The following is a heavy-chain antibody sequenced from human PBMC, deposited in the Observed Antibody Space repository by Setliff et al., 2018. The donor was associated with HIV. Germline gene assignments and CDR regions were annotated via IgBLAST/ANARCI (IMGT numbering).Heavy chain of an antibody. CDR1: GVSISSHY. D-gene: IGHD1-26*01. CDR3: ARGFGSYYRIESGQYFDY. V-gene: IGHV4-59*11. CDR2: IYYSGST. Sequence: SETLSLTCTVSGVSISSHYWSGVRQPPGKGLEWIGYIYYSGSTNYDPSLKSRVTISLDTSKNQFSLKLSSMTAADTAVYYCARGFGSYYRIESGQYFDYWGHGTLVTVS. J-gene: IGHJ4*01.